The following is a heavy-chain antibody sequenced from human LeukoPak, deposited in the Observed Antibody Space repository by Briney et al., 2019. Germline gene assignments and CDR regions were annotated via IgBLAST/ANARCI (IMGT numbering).Heavy chain of an antibody. V-gene: IGHV1-2*02. CDR2: IDPNSGGT. CDR1: GYTFTGYY. Sequence: ASVKVSCKTSGYTFTGYYMHWVRQAPGQGLEWMGWIDPNSGGTNSAQKFQDRVTMTRDTSISTAYMELSRLTSDDTAVYYCGRFGGSAGDHGTLDYWGQGTLVTVSS. CDR3: GRFGGSAGDHGTLDY. D-gene: IGHD4-17*01. J-gene: IGHJ4*02.